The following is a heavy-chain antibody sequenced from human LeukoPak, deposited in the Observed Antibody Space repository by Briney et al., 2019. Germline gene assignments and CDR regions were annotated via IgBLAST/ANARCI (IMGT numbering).Heavy chain of an antibody. CDR3: ARVPWGPNYYYYMDV. J-gene: IGHJ6*03. CDR1: GGSLSSSSYY. D-gene: IGHD7-27*01. Sequence: SETPSLTCTVSGGSLSSSSYYWGWLRQPRGRGLEGVGSIYYSGSTYYNPSLKSRVTISVDTSKNQSSLKLSSVTAADTAVYYCARVPWGPNYYYYMDVWGKGTTVTVSS. CDR2: IYYSGST. V-gene: IGHV4-39*07.